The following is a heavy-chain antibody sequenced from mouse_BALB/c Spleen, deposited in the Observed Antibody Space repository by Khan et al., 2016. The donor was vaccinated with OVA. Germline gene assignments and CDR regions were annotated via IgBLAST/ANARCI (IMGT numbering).Heavy chain of an antibody. V-gene: IGHV1-62-2*01. J-gene: IGHJ2*01. CDR1: GYMFTEYI. D-gene: IGHD2-1*01. CDR3: ARHGRYGNLFDY. CDR2: FYPGTGSI. Sequence: QVQLQQSGAELVKPGASVKLSCKASGYMFTEYIIHWVKQRSGQGLEWIGWFYPGTGSIKNNEKFKDKATLTADKSSSTVYMELSRLTPEDSAVYCCARHGRYGNLFDYWGQGTTLTVSS.